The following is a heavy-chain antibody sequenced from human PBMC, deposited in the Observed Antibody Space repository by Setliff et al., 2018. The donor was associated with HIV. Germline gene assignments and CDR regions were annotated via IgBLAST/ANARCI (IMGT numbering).Heavy chain of an antibody. CDR1: GGTFSTYG. CDR3: ARASRWLVFDY. CDR2: FIPILGMS. D-gene: IGHD6-19*01. V-gene: IGHV1-69*10. Sequence: ASVKVSCKASGGTFSTYGISWVRQAPGQGLEWMGGFIPILGMSNYAQKFQGRVTMTTDTSTSTAYMELRSLRSDDTAVYYCARASRWLVFDYWGQGTLVTVSS. J-gene: IGHJ4*02.